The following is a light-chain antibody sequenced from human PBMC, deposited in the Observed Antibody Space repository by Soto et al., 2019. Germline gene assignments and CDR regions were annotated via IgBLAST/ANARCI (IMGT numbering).Light chain of an antibody. CDR3: QAWDSSV. J-gene: IGLJ2*01. Sequence: SYELTQPPSVSVYPGQTASITCSGDKLGDKYACWYQQKPGQSPVLVIYQDSKRPSGIPERFSGSNSGNTATLTISGTQAMDEADYYCQAWDSSVFGGGTKLTVL. CDR2: QDS. V-gene: IGLV3-1*01. CDR1: KLGDKY.